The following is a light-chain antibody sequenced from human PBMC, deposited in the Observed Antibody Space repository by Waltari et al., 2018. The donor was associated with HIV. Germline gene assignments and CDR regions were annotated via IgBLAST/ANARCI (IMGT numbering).Light chain of an antibody. CDR2: AAS. Sequence: VLTQSPGTLSLSPGEDATLSCSSSQSVSSSYLAWYQQRPGQPPRLLIYAASNRATGISHRFGGSGSGTDFTLTISRLEPEDFAVYYCQQYGGSPLTFGKGTRLDMK. CDR1: QSVSSSY. V-gene: IGKV3-20*01. CDR3: QQYGGSPLT. J-gene: IGKJ5*01.